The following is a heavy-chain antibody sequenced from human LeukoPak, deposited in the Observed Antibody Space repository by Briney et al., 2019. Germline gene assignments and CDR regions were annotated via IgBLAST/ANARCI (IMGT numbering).Heavy chain of an antibody. V-gene: IGHV1-18*01. CDR3: ARVPLYDILTGYYDYYFDY. J-gene: IGHJ4*02. Sequence: GASVKVSCKASGYTFTSYGISWVRQAPGQGLEWMGWISAHNGNTNYAQKLQGRVTMTTDTSTSTAYMELRSLRSDDTAVYYCARVPLYDILTGYYDYYFDYWGQGTLVTVSS. CDR2: ISAHNGNT. CDR1: GYTFTSYG. D-gene: IGHD3-9*01.